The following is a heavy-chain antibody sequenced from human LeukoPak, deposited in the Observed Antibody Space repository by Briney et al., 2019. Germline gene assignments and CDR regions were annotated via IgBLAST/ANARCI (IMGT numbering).Heavy chain of an antibody. CDR3: AKSHSEAQRGYFDY. D-gene: IGHD5-24*01. CDR2: ISDGDST. CDR1: GFTFSGSA. J-gene: IGHJ4*02. V-gene: IGHV3-23*01. Sequence: GGSLRLSRAASGFTFSGSAMTWVRQAPGKGLEWVSSISDGDSTYYADSVKGRFAISRDNSRDTLYVQMHSLRAEDAAVYYCAKSHSEAQRGYFDYWGQGTLVTVSS.